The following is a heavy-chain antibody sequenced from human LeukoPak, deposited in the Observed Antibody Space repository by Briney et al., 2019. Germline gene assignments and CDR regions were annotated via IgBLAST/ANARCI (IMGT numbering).Heavy chain of an antibody. Sequence: SETLSLTCAVYGGSFSGYYWSWIRQPPGKGLEWIGEINHSGSTNYNPSLKSRVTISVDTSKNQFSLKLSSVTAADTAVYYCARGLGEYGDYVGYWGQGTLVTVSS. CDR2: INHSGST. D-gene: IGHD3-16*01. CDR3: ARGLGEYGDYVGY. V-gene: IGHV4-34*01. J-gene: IGHJ4*02. CDR1: GGSFSGYY.